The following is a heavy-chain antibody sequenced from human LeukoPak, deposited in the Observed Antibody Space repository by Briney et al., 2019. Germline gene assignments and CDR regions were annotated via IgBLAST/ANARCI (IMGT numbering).Heavy chain of an antibody. CDR2: INHSGST. CDR3: ARIGSRYYDFWSGYYSFDY. J-gene: IGHJ4*02. V-gene: IGHV4-34*01. D-gene: IGHD3-3*01. CDR1: GGSLSGYY. Sequence: PSETLSLTCAVYGGSLSGYYWSWIRQPPGKGLEWIGEINHSGSTNYNPSLKSRVTISVDTSKNQFSLKLSSVTAADTAVYYCARIGSRYYDFWSGYYSFDYWGQGTLVTVSS.